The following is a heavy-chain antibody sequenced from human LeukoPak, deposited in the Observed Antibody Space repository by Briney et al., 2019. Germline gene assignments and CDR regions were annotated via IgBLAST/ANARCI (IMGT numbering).Heavy chain of an antibody. CDR3: AGALGYCSGGSCLLPP. CDR2: IYTSGST. J-gene: IGHJ5*02. CDR1: GGSISSYY. D-gene: IGHD2-15*01. V-gene: IGHV4-4*07. Sequence: SETLSLTCTVPGGSISSYYWSWIWQPAGKGLEWIGRIYTSGSTNYNPSLKSRVTISVDTSKNQFSLKLSSVTAADTAVYYCAGALGYCSGGSCLLPPWGQGTLVTVSS.